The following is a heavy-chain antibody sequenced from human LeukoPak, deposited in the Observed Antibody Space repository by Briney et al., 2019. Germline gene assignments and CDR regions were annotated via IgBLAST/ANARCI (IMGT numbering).Heavy chain of an antibody. V-gene: IGHV1-2*02. Sequence: ASVKVSCKASGYTFTGQDMHWVRQAPGQGLEWMGWINPNTGGTNYAQKFQGRVTMTRDTTISTAYMERSWLTSDDTAVYYCASYPRYMSSPPFDYWGQGTLVTVSS. CDR1: GYTFTGQD. CDR3: ASYPRYMSSPPFDY. D-gene: IGHD5-12*01. CDR2: INPNTGGT. J-gene: IGHJ4*02.